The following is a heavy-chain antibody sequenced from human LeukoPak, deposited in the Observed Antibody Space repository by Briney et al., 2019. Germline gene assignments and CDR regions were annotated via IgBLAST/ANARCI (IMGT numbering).Heavy chain of an antibody. CDR1: GFTFSSYA. J-gene: IGHJ4*02. CDR3: ARGPLHLDY. Sequence: GGSLRLSCAASGFTFSSYAMHWVRQAPGKGLEWVAVISYDGSNKYYADSVKGRFTISRDNSKNTLYLQMNSLRAEDTAVYYCARGPLHLDYWGQGTLVTVSS. CDR2: ISYDGSNK. V-gene: IGHV3-30-3*01.